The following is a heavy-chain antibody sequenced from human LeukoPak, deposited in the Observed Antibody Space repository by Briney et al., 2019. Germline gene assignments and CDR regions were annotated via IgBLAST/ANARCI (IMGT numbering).Heavy chain of an antibody. Sequence: GGSLRLSCAASGFTVSSNYMSWVRQAPGKGLEWVSVIYSGGSTYYADSVKGRSTISRDNSKNTLYLQMNSLRAEDTAVYYCARDSGSYWSFDYWGQGTLVTVSS. CDR1: GFTVSSNY. CDR2: IYSGGST. D-gene: IGHD1-26*01. J-gene: IGHJ4*02. CDR3: ARDSGSYWSFDY. V-gene: IGHV3-66*02.